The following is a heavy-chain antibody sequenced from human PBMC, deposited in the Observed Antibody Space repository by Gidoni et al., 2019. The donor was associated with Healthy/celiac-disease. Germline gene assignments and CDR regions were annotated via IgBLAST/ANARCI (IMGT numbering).Heavy chain of an antibody. J-gene: IGHJ5*02. D-gene: IGHD3-9*01. CDR2: INPSGGST. V-gene: IGHV1-46*01. CDR3: AREGLDYGVYDILTGSDQNGFDP. Sequence: HWVRQAPGQGLEWMGIINPSGGSTSYAQKFQGRVTMTRDTSTSTVYMELSSLRSEDTAVYYCAREGLDYGVYDILTGSDQNGFDPWGQGTLVTVSS.